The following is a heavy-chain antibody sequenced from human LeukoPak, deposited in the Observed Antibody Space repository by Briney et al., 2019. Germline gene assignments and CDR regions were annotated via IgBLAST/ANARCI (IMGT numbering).Heavy chain of an antibody. V-gene: IGHV1-2*02. CDR1: GYTFTGYY. J-gene: IGHJ6*03. Sequence: ASVKVSCKASGYTFTGYYMHWVRQAPGQGLEWMGWINPNSGGTNYAQKFQGRVTMTRDTSISTAYMELSRLRSDDTAVYYCARQGVLRYFDWLLPNYYYYYMDVWGKGTTVTISS. D-gene: IGHD3-9*01. CDR3: ARQGVLRYFDWLLPNYYYYYMDV. CDR2: INPNSGGT.